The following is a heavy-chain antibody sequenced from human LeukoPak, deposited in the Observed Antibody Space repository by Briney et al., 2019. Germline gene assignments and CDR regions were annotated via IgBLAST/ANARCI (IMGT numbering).Heavy chain of an antibody. V-gene: IGHV3-21*01. CDR3: ARVRRGLETEDY. CDR1: GFTFSSYS. J-gene: IGHJ4*02. Sequence: KPGGSLRLSCAASGFTFSSYSMNWVRQAPGKGLEWVSSISSSSSYIYYADSVKGRFTISRDNAKNSLYLQMNSLRAEDTAVYYCARVRRGLETEDYWGQGTLVTVSS. CDR2: ISSSSSYI. D-gene: IGHD2-21*02.